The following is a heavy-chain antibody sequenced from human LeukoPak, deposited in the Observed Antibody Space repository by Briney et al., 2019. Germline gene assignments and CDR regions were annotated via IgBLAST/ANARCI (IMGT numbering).Heavy chain of an antibody. D-gene: IGHD3-3*01. CDR2: INPNSGGT. CDR1: GYTFTGYY. J-gene: IGHJ6*03. V-gene: IGHV1-2*02. CDR3: ARAIFGVVPNYYYYMDV. Sequence: ASVKVSCKASGYTFTGYYMHWVRQAPGQGLEWMGWINPNSGGTNYAQKFQGRVTMTRDTSISTAYMELSRLRSDDTAVYYCARAIFGVVPNYYYYMDVWGKGTTVTVSS.